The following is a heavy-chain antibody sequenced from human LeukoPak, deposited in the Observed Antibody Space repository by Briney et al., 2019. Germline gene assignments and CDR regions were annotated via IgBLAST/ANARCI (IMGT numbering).Heavy chain of an antibody. J-gene: IGHJ4*02. V-gene: IGHV4-59*11. CDR2: ASYNGNT. Sequence: PSETLSLTCTVSGGSISYHYWNWIRQPPGKGLEWIGEASYNGNTNYNPSLKGRVTISLDPSNDQFSLRLSSVAAADTAMYYCARGRVVTFVDDWGQGTLVTVSS. CDR3: ARGRVVTFVDD. D-gene: IGHD4-23*01. CDR1: GGSISYHY.